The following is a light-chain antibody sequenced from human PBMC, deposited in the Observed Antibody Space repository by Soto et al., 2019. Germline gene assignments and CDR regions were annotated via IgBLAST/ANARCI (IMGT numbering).Light chain of an antibody. J-gene: IGKJ2*01. CDR3: QQLHSNPYT. Sequence: DIQLTQSPSFLSASVGDRVTITCRASQGITSYLAWYQQKPGTAPQLLIYAASTLQSGVPSRFSGSGSWTEFTLTISSLQPADFATYYCQQLHSNPYTFGQGTKVEI. CDR1: QGITSY. V-gene: IGKV1-9*01. CDR2: AAS.